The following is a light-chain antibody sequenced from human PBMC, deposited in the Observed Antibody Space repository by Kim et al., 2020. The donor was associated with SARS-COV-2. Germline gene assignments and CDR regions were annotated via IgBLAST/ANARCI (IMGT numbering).Light chain of an antibody. CDR2: GGS. J-gene: IGKJ2*03. CDR1: ESVRRN. CDR3: QQYSNWPPYS. Sequence: VSPGERATLSCTASESVRRNVAWYQQKPGQAPRLLIYGGSTRATGIPAKFSGSGSGTVFTLTISSLQSDDSAVYYCQQYSNWPPYSFGQGTKLEI. V-gene: IGKV3-15*01.